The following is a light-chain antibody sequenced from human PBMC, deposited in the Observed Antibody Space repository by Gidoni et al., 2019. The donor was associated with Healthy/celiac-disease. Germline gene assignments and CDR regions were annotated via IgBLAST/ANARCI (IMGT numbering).Light chain of an antibody. CDR3: QQYGSSPPTYT. V-gene: IGKV3-20*01. J-gene: IGKJ2*01. CDR2: GAS. Sequence: EIVLTQSPGTLSLSPGERATLSCRASQSVSSSYLAWYQQKPGQAPRLLIYGASSRATGIPDRFSGSGSVTDFTLTISRLEPADFAVYYCQQYGSSPPTYTLGQGTKLEIK. CDR1: QSVSSSY.